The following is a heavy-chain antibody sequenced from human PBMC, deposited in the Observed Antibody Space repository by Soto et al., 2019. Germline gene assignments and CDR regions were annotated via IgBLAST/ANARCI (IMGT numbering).Heavy chain of an antibody. Sequence: QVQLQESGPGLVKPSGTLSLTCVISGASISSSNWWSWVRQPPGKGLEWIGEIYHSGSTNYNPSLKSRVTMSVDKSKNQFSLKLSSVTAADTAVYYCARVFTMILVDSYYFDYWGQGTLVTVSS. CDR2: IYHSGST. J-gene: IGHJ4*02. D-gene: IGHD3-22*01. CDR1: GASISSSNW. CDR3: ARVFTMILVDSYYFDY. V-gene: IGHV4-4*02.